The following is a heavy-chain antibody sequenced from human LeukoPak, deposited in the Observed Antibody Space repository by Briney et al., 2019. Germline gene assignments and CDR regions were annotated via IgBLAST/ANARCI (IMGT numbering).Heavy chain of an antibody. CDR2: MNPNSGNT. CDR1: GYTFTSYD. CDR3: ARGDWAYGDYQVYVY. J-gene: IGHJ4*02. Sequence: ASVKVSCKASGYTFTSYDINWVRQATGQGLEWMGWMNPNSGNTGYAQKFQGRVTMTRNTSISAAYMELSSLRSEDTAVYYCARGDWAYGDYQVYVYWGQGTLVTVSS. D-gene: IGHD4-17*01. V-gene: IGHV1-8*01.